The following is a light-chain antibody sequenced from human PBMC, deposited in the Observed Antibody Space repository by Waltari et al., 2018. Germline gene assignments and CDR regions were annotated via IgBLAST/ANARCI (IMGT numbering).Light chain of an antibody. V-gene: IGKV1-12*01. CDR1: QGISTR. CDR3: QQGNSFPPT. CDR2: DAS. Sequence: DIQMTQSPSSVSASVGDRLPITCRASQGISTRLAWYQQKPVKAPRLLISDASSLQSGVPSRFSGSGSGTDFTLTISSLQPEDFATYSCQQGNSFPPTFGQGTKVEI. J-gene: IGKJ1*01.